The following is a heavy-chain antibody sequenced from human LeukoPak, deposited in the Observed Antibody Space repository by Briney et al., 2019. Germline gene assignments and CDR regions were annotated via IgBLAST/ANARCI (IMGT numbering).Heavy chain of an antibody. CDR1: GYTFTSYY. J-gene: IGHJ4*02. D-gene: IGHD3-16*01. CDR2: MNPNRGNT. V-gene: IGHV1-8*01. CDR3: ARGRSVKRILNY. Sequence: ASVKVSCKASGYTFTSYYINWVRQATGQGLEWMVWMNPNRGNTGYAQKFQGRVTMTRNTSISTAYMELTSLRSEATAVYYRARGRSVKRILNYWGPGTLVTVSS.